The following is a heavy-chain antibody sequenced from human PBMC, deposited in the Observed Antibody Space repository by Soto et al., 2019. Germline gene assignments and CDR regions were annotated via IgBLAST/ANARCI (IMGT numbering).Heavy chain of an antibody. D-gene: IGHD2-15*01. CDR1: GGSISSSNW. J-gene: IGHJ4*02. CDR2: IYHSGST. CDR3: ATSPTAVASFDY. Sequence: QVQLQESGPGLVKPSGTLSLTCAVPGGSISSSNWWSWVRQPPGKGLEWIGQIYHSGSTNYNPSLKIRVTISVDKSKIQFSLKLSSVTAADTAVYYCATSPTAVASFDYWGQGTLVTVSS. V-gene: IGHV4-4*02.